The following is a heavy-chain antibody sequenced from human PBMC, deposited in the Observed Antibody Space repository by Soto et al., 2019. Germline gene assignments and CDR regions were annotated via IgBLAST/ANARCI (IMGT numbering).Heavy chain of an antibody. J-gene: IGHJ4*02. Sequence: LRLSCEGSGFIFSNNGMHWVRQAPGKGLEWVAFMSYDGSAKFLADSVKGRFTISRDNSKSTLFLHMSSLRAEDTAMYYCAIVRVADSPLDHWGQGTLVTVSS. D-gene: IGHD3-10*02. CDR2: MSYDGSAK. CDR1: GFIFSNNG. CDR3: AIVRVADSPLDH. V-gene: IGHV3-30*03.